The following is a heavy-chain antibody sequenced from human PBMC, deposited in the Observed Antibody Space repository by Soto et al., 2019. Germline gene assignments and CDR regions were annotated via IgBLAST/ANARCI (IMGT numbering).Heavy chain of an antibody. CDR2: IIPIFGTA. Sequence: SVKVSCKASGGTFSSYAISWVRQAPGQGLEWMGGIIPIFGTANYAQRFQGRVTITADESTSTAYMELSSLRSEDTAVYYCARPERFSDAFDIWGQGTMVTVSS. CDR1: GGTFSSYA. J-gene: IGHJ3*02. CDR3: ARPERFSDAFDI. V-gene: IGHV1-69*13.